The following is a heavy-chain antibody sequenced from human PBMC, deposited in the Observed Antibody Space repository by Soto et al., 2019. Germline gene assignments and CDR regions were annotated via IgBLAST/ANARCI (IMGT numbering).Heavy chain of an antibody. D-gene: IGHD1-26*01. J-gene: IGHJ4*02. CDR3: ARGLVGIVGTLG. CDR2: IYHSGST. V-gene: IGHV4-4*02. CDR1: GGSISSSNW. Sequence: SETLSLTFAVSGGSISSSNWWSWVRQPPGKGLEWIGEIYHSGSTNYNPSLKSRVTISVDKSKNQFSLKLSSVNAADTAVYYCARGLVGIVGTLGWGQGTLVTVSS.